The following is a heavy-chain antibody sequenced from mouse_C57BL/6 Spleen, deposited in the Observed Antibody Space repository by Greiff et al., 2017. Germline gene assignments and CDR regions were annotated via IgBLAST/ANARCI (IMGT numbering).Heavy chain of an antibody. CDR1: GYTFTSYW. Sequence: QVQLQQPGAELVRPGSSVKLSCKASGYTFTSYWMHWVKQRPIQGLEWIGNIDPSDSATHYNQKFKDKATLTVDKSSSTAYMQLSSLTSEDSAVYYCAREGWNPFDYWGQGTTLTVSS. CDR3: AREGWNPFDY. J-gene: IGHJ2*01. CDR2: IDPSDSAT. V-gene: IGHV1-52*01. D-gene: IGHD2-3*01.